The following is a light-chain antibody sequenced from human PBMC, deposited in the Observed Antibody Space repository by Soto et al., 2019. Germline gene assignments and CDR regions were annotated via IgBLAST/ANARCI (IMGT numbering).Light chain of an antibody. CDR1: SSDVGGSNG. Sequence: QSVLTQPPSVSGSPGQSVAISCTGTSSDVGGSNGVSWYQQPPGTAPILIIYDVSNRPSGVPDRFSGSKSGNTASLIISGLQAKDEGDSYCSSYTSSTTYVFGTGTKVTVL. V-gene: IGLV2-18*02. CDR2: DVS. J-gene: IGLJ1*01. CDR3: SSYTSSTTYV.